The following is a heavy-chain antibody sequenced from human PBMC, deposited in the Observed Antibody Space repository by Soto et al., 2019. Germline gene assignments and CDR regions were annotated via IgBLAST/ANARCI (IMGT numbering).Heavy chain of an antibody. CDR3: ATAPSP. D-gene: IGHD2-15*01. J-gene: IGHJ5*02. V-gene: IGHV4-30-2*01. CDR2: IYHSGSP. Sequence: QLQLQEAGSGLVKPSQTLSLTCAVSGGSISSGGYSWSWIRQPPGKVLEWIGYIYHSGSPYFNPALERRVTISVDRANNQVSLTLCSVTAAATAVCYCATAPSPWGQGTLVTVSS. CDR1: GGSISSGGYS.